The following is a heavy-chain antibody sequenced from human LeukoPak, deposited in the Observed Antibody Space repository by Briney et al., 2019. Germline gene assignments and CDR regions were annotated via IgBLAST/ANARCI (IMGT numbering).Heavy chain of an antibody. CDR3: AKEGYYDILTGYSTPHYFDY. V-gene: IGHV3-23*01. D-gene: IGHD3-9*01. J-gene: IGHJ4*02. CDR2: ISGSGGST. Sequence: GGSLRLSCAASGFTFSSYAMSWVRQAPGKGLEWVSAISGSGGSTYYADSVKGRFTISRDNSKNTLYLQMNSLRAEDTAVYYCAKEGYYDILTGYSTPHYFDYWGQGTLVTVSS. CDR1: GFTFSSYA.